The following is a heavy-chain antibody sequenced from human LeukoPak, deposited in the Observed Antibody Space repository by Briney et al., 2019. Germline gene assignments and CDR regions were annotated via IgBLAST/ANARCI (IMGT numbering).Heavy chain of an antibody. J-gene: IGHJ4*02. Sequence: ASVTVSFKVSGYTLTELSMHWVRQAPGKGLEWMGGFDPEDGETIYAQKFQGRVTMTEDTSTDTAYMELSSLRSEDTAVYYCATFPLPGRINDYWGQGTLVTVSS. CDR1: GYTLTELS. D-gene: IGHD3-10*01. CDR2: FDPEDGET. V-gene: IGHV1-24*01. CDR3: ATFPLPGRINDY.